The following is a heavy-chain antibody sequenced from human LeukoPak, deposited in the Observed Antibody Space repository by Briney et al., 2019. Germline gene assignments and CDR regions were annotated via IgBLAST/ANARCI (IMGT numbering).Heavy chain of an antibody. CDR2: IYSGGST. CDR3: ASELPRYCSSTSCLIFDY. CDR1: EFTFSNYA. Sequence: PGGSLRLSCAASEFTFSNYALHWVRQAPGKGLEWVSVIYSGGSTYYADSVKGRFTISRDNSKNTLYLQMNSLRAEDTTVYYCASELPRYCSSTSCLIFDYWGQGTLVTVSS. J-gene: IGHJ4*02. V-gene: IGHV3-53*01. D-gene: IGHD2-2*01.